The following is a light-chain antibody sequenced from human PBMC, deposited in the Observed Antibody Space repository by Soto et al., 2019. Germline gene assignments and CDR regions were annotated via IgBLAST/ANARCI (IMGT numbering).Light chain of an antibody. Sequence: DMVLTQSPGTLSLSPGERATLSCRAIQTVRNNYLAWYQQKPGQAPRLLIYDASNKATGIPARFSGSGSGTDFTLTISRLEPEDSAVYYCQQYGGSPSITFGQGTRLEIK. J-gene: IGKJ5*01. CDR1: QTVRNNY. CDR3: QQYGGSPSIT. CDR2: DAS. V-gene: IGKV3-20*01.